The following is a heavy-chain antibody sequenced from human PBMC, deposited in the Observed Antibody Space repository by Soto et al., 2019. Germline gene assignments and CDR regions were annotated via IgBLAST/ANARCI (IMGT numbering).Heavy chain of an antibody. CDR1: GYTFTGYF. CDR2: INPYSGGT. J-gene: IGHJ6*02. D-gene: IGHD6-13*01. Sequence: ASLKVSCKASGYTFTGYFMHWVRQAPGQGLEWMGWINPYSGGTNYAQKFQDRVTMTRDTSISTSYVEVSRLRADDTAVYYCAREVFEQQLSAPFNYYDYGMDVWGQGTTVTVSS. CDR3: AREVFEQQLSAPFNYYDYGMDV. V-gene: IGHV1-2*02.